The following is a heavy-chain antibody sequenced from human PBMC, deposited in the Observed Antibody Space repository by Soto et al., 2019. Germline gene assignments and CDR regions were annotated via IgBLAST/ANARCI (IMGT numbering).Heavy chain of an antibody. CDR2: ISGSGGST. CDR1: GFTFSSHA. D-gene: IGHD3-9*01. CDR3: AKGGDYDILTGYPGPYYYYMDV. J-gene: IGHJ6*03. Sequence: EVQLLESGGGLVQPGGSLRLSCAASGFTFSSHAMSWVRQAPGKGLEWVSVISGSGGSTYYADSVKGRFTISRDNSKNTLYLQMNSLRAEDPAVYYCAKGGDYDILTGYPGPYYYYMDVWGKGTTVTVSS. V-gene: IGHV3-23*01.